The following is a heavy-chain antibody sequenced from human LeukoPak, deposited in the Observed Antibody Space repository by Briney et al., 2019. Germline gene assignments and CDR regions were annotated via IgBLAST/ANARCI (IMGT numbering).Heavy chain of an antibody. V-gene: IGHV4-30-2*01. CDR3: ARDVREAARRGVYYFDY. J-gene: IGHJ4*02. Sequence: SETLSLTCTVSGGSISSGGYYWSWIRQPPGKGLEWIGYIYHSGSTYYNPSLKSRVTISVDRSKNQFSLKLSSVTAADTAVYYCARDVREAARRGVYYFDYWGQGTLVTVSS. CDR1: GGSISSGGYY. D-gene: IGHD6-6*01. CDR2: IYHSGST.